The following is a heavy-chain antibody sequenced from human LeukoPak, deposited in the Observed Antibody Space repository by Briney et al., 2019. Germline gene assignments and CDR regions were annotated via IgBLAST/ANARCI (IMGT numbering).Heavy chain of an antibody. CDR3: ARDLKVGATEY. V-gene: IGHV3-74*01. CDR1: GFTFSSYS. Sequence: GGSLRLSCAASGFTFSSYSMNWVRQAPGKGLVWVSRINTDGSSTSYADSVKGRFTISRDNAKNTLYLQMNSLRAEDTAVYYCARDLKVGATEYWGQGTLVTVSS. J-gene: IGHJ4*02. D-gene: IGHD1-26*01. CDR2: INTDGSST.